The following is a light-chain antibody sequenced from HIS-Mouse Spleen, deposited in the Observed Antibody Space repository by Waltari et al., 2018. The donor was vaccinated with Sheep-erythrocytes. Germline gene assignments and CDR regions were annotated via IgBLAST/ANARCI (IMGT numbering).Light chain of an antibody. CDR1: QDISNY. J-gene: IGKJ4*01. CDR2: DAS. V-gene: IGKV1-33*01. CDR3: QQYDNLPLT. Sequence: DIQMTQSPSSLSASVGDRVTITCQASQDISNYLNWYQQKPGKAPKLRIYDASNLETGVPSRFSGSGSGTDFTLPIRSLQPQDIATYYWQQYDNLPLTFGGGTKVEIK.